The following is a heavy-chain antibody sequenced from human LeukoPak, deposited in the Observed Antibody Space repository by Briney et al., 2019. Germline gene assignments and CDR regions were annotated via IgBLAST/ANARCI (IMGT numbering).Heavy chain of an antibody. CDR1: GGSISSSRYY. CDR2: IYYSGSA. Sequence: PSETLSLTCAVSGGSISSSRYYWGWIRQPPGRGLEWIGSIYYSGSAYYSPSLKSRVTIFVDTSKNQFSLKLSSVTAADTAVYYCASTIDTAMPRYEYWGQGTLVTVSS. CDR3: ASTIDTAMPRYEY. D-gene: IGHD5-18*01. V-gene: IGHV4-39*01. J-gene: IGHJ4*02.